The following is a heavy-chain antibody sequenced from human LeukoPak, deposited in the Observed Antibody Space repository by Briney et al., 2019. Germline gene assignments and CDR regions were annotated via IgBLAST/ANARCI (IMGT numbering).Heavy chain of an antibody. CDR2: MNPNSGNT. J-gene: IGHJ6*02. CDR3: ARGLPIRETKYCSSTSCYPSYYYYGMDV. D-gene: IGHD2-2*01. V-gene: IGHV1-8*01. Sequence: ASVKVSCKASGYTFTSYDINWVRQATGQGLEWMGWMNPNSGNTGYAQKFQGRVTMTRNTSISTAYMELSSLRSGDTAVYYCARGLPIRETKYCSSTSCYPSYYYYGMDVWGQGTTVTVSS. CDR1: GYTFTSYD.